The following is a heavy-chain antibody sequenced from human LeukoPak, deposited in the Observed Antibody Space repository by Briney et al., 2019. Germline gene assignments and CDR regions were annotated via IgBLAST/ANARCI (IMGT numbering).Heavy chain of an antibody. CDR3: ARDTPLYYYDSSGYFDY. V-gene: IGHV3-33*01. CDR1: GFTFSSYG. J-gene: IGHJ4*02. Sequence: PGGSLRLSCAASGFTFSSYGMHRVRQAPGEGLEWVAVIWYDGSNKYYADSVKGRFTISRDNSKNTLYLQMNSLRAEDTAVYYCARDTPLYYYDSSGYFDYWGQGTLVTVSS. CDR2: IWYDGSNK. D-gene: IGHD3-22*01.